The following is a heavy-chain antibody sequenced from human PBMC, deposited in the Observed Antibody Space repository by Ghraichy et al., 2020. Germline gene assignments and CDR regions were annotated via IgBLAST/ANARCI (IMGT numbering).Heavy chain of an antibody. CDR1: GYTFTSYA. V-gene: IGHV7-4-1*02. J-gene: IGHJ5*02. CDR2: INTNTGNP. CDR3: ARDKDIVVAKLNWFDP. Sequence: ASVKVSCKASGYTFTSYAMNWVRQAPGQGLEWMGWINTNTGNPTYAQGFTGRFVFSLDTSVSTAYLQISSLKAEDTAVYYCARDKDIVVAKLNWFDPWGQGTLVTVSS. D-gene: IGHD2-2*01.